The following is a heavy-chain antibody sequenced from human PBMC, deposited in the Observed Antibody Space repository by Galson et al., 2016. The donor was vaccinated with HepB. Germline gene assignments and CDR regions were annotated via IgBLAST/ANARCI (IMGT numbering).Heavy chain of an antibody. J-gene: IGHJ6*02. V-gene: IGHV1-18*01. Sequence: SVKVSCKASGFTFSTYAISWVRQAPGQGLEWMGWISVKNGNTKYVQKFQGRVTMTTETSTSTAYMELRSLRSDDTAVYYCARKELYYYYYGMDVWGQGTTVTVSS. D-gene: IGHD1-7*01. CDR3: ARKELYYYYYGMDV. CDR1: GFTFSTYA. CDR2: ISVKNGNT.